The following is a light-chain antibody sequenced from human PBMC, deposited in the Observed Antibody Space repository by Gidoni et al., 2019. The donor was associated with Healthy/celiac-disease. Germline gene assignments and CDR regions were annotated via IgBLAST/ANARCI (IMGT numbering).Light chain of an antibody. V-gene: IGKV1-5*03. CDR2: KAS. Sequence: DIQMTQSPSTLSASVGDRVTITCRASQSISSWLAWYQQKPGKAPKLLIYKASSLESGVPSRFSGSGSGTEFTLTISSLRPDDFATYYCQQYNSIPWTFGQGTKVEIK. CDR1: QSISSW. J-gene: IGKJ1*01. CDR3: QQYNSIPWT.